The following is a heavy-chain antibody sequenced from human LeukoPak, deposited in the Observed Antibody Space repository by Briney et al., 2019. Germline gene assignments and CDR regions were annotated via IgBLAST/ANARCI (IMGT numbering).Heavy chain of an antibody. CDR1: GFTSSSYW. CDR2: IKQDGNEK. CDR3: ARGFDSRFFDK. D-gene: IGHD3-22*01. J-gene: IGHJ4*02. Sequence: GGSLRLSCAASGFTSSSYWMTWVRQAPGKGLEWVANIKQDGNEKYYVDSVKGRFTISRDNAKNSLYLQMNSLRAEDTAVYYCARGFDSRFFDKRGQGTLVTVSS. V-gene: IGHV3-7*01.